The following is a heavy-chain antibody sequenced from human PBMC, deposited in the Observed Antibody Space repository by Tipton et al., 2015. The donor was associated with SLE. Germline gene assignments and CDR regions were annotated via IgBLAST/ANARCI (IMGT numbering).Heavy chain of an antibody. CDR2: MYYSGST. V-gene: IGHV4-39*07. CDR3: ARHERWPHFDY. D-gene: IGHD6-19*01. CDR1: GGSNSSSHYY. J-gene: IGHJ4*02. Sequence: TLSLTCTVSGGSNSSSHYYWDWIRQPPGKGLEWIGSMYYSGSTYYNPSLKSRVTISIDTSKNQFSLKLSTMTAADTAVYYCARHERWPHFDYWGQGTLVTVTS.